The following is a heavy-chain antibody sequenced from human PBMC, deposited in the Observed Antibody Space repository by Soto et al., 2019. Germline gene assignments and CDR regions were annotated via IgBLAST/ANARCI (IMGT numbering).Heavy chain of an antibody. J-gene: IGHJ4*02. D-gene: IGHD6-13*01. CDR1: GGSISSYY. CDR3: ARDDSVAESFDY. Sequence: PSETLSLTCTVSGGSISSYYWSWIRQPPGKGLEWIGYIYYSGSTNYNPSLKSRVTISVDTSKNQFSLKLSSVTAADTAVYYCARDDSVAESFDYWGQGTLVTVSS. CDR2: IYYSGST. V-gene: IGHV4-59*12.